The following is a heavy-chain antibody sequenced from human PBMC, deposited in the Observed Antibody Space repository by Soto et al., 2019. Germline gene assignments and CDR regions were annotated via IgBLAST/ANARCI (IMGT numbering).Heavy chain of an antibody. CDR1: GGSISSYY. J-gene: IGHJ5*02. CDR3: ARVDDFWSGYPNWFDP. V-gene: IGHV4-59*01. D-gene: IGHD3-3*01. Sequence: ETLSLTCTVSGGSISSYYWSWIRQPPGKGLEWIGYIYYSGSTNYNPSLKSRVTISVDTSKNQFSLKLSSVTAADTAVYYCARVDDFWSGYPNWFDPWGQGTLVTVSS. CDR2: IYYSGST.